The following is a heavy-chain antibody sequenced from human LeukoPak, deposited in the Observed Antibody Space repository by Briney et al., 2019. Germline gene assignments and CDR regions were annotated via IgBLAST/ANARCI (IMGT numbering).Heavy chain of an antibody. CDR1: GGSISSYY. Sequence: LETLSLTCTVPGGSISSYYWSWIRQPPGKGLEWIGYIYYSGSTNYNPSLKSRVTISVDTSKNQFSLKLSSVTAADTAVYYCARVKKGLRPVDLWGRGTLVTVSS. CDR2: IYYSGST. J-gene: IGHJ2*01. CDR3: ARVKKGLRPVDL. D-gene: IGHD6-6*01. V-gene: IGHV4-59*01.